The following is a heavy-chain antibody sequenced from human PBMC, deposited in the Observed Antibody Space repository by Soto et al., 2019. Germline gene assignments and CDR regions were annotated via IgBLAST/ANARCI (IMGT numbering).Heavy chain of an antibody. CDR3: AKAVAAAGKYNWFDP. CDR2: ISGSGGST. V-gene: IGHV3-23*01. D-gene: IGHD6-13*01. Sequence: GGSLRLSCAASGFAFSDYAMSWVRQAPGKGLEWVSAISGSGGSTYYADSVKGRFTISRDNSKNTLYLQMNSLRAEDTAVYYCAKAVAAAGKYNWFDPWGQGTLVTVSS. CDR1: GFAFSDYA. J-gene: IGHJ5*02.